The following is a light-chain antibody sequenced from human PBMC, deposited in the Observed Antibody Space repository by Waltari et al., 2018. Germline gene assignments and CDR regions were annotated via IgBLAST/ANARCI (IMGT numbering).Light chain of an antibody. J-gene: IGKJ2*01. Sequence: DIQMTQSPSFLSASVGDRVTITCQASQSIRHYLNWYQQKPGKAPKLLIYAASNLQIGVPSRFSGSGSGTDFTLTISGLQPDDFATYHCQQTYSTPTFGQGTKLEIK. CDR2: AAS. CDR3: QQTYSTPT. V-gene: IGKV1-39*01. CDR1: QSIRHY.